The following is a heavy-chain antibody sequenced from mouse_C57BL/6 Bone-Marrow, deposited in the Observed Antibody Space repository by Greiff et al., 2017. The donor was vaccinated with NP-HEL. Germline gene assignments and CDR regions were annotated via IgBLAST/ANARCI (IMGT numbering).Heavy chain of an antibody. CDR2: ISSGGSYT. CDR3: ARHFIKDY. Sequence: EVQVVESGGDLVKPGGSLKLSCAASGFTFSSYGMSWVRQTPDKRLEWVATISSGGSYTYYPDSVKGRFTISRDNAKNTLYLQMSSLKSEDTAMYYCARHFIKDYWGQGTTLTVSS. V-gene: IGHV5-6*01. D-gene: IGHD1-1*01. J-gene: IGHJ2*01. CDR1: GFTFSSYG.